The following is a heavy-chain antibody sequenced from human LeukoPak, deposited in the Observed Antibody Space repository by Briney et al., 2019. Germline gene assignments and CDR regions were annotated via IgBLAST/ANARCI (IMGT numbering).Heavy chain of an antibody. V-gene: IGHV3-21*01. Sequence: GGSLRLSYAASGFTFSSYTMNWVRQAPGKGLEWVSSITTSSTYIYYADSVRGRFTISRDNAKNSLYLRMSSLRVEDTAVYYCARGEGYYASGSCYIDYWGQGTLATVSS. CDR3: ARGEGYYASGSCYIDY. CDR2: ITTSSTYI. J-gene: IGHJ4*02. D-gene: IGHD3-10*01. CDR1: GFTFSSYT.